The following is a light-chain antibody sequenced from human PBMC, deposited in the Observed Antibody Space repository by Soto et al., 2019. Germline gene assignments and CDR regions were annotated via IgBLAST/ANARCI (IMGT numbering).Light chain of an antibody. J-gene: IGLJ2*01. CDR1: SSNIGAGYD. CDR2: GNS. Sequence: QSVLTQPPSLSGAPGQRVTNSCTRSSSNIGAGYDVPWYQQLPGTAPKLLIEGNSNRPSGVPDRFSGSKSGTSASLAITGVQSEDEADYYCQSYDSSLSRVFGGGTKVTVL. CDR3: QSYDSSLSRV. V-gene: IGLV1-40*01.